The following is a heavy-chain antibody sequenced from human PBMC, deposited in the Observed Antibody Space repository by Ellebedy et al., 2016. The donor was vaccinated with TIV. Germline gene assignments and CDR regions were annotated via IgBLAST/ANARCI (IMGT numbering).Heavy chain of an antibody. D-gene: IGHD3-10*01. CDR3: ARDGVWFGELSVWDY. CDR1: GFTFSSYT. J-gene: IGHJ4*02. CDR2: ISYDGSVI. Sequence: PGGSLRLSCAASGFTFSSYTMHWVRQAPGKGLEWVATISYDGSVIYHADPMKGRFTISRDNSKNTLYLQMNILRPEDTAVYFCARDGVWFGELSVWDYWGQGTLVTVSS. V-gene: IGHV3-30-3*01.